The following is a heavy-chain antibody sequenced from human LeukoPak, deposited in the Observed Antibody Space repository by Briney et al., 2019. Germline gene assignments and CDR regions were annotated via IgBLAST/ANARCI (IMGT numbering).Heavy chain of an antibody. D-gene: IGHD5-18*01. CDR1: GGSISSGGYY. J-gene: IGHJ4*02. CDR2: IYHSGST. Sequence: PSQTLSLTCTVSGGSISSGGYYWSWIRQPPGKGLEWIGYIYHSGSTYYNPSLKSRVTISVDRSKNQFSLKLSSVTAADTAVYYCARLLQLWFTIYYWGQGTLVTVSS. V-gene: IGHV4-30-2*01. CDR3: ARLLQLWFTIYY.